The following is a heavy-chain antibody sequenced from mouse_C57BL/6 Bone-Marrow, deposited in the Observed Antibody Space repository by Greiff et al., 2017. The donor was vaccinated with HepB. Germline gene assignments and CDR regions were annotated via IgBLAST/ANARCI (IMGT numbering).Heavy chain of an antibody. J-gene: IGHJ2*01. CDR3: ARLSGSRGDY. V-gene: IGHV1-64*01. CDR1: GYTFTSYW. CDR2: IHPNSGST. Sequence: VKLMESGAELVKPGASVKLSCKASGYTFTSYWMHWVKQRPGQGLEWIGMIHPNSGSTNYNEKFKSKATLTVDKSSSTAYMQLSSLTSEDSAVYYCARLSGSRGDYWGQGTTLTVSS. D-gene: IGHD1-1*01.